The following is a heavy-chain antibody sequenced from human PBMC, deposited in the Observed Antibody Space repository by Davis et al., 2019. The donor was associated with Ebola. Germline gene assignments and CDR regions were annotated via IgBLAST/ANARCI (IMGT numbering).Heavy chain of an antibody. CDR1: GFTFSGSA. V-gene: IGHV3-73*01. J-gene: IGHJ6*02. CDR3: TRQPSKYYYYGMDV. Sequence: GGSLRLSCAASGFTFSGSAMHWVRQASGKGLEWVGRIRSQANSYATAYAASVKGRFTISRDDSKNTAYLQMNSLKTEDTAVYYCTRQPSKYYYYGMDVWGQGTTVTVSS. CDR2: IRSQANSYAT.